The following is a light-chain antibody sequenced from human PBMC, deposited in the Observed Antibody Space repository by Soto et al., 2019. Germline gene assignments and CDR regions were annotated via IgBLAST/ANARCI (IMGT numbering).Light chain of an antibody. V-gene: IGKV1-13*02. CDR2: DAS. Sequence: AIQLTQSPSSLSASVGDRVTITCRASQGISSALAWYQQKPGKAPNLLIYDASSLESGVPSRFSGSGSGTDFTLTISSLQPEYFATYYCQQFNSYPLTFGGGTKVEIK. J-gene: IGKJ4*01. CDR3: QQFNSYPLT. CDR1: QGISSA.